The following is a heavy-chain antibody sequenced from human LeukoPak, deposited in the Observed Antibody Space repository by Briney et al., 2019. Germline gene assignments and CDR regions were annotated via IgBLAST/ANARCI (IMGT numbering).Heavy chain of an antibody. J-gene: IGHJ5*02. V-gene: IGHV3-74*01. Sequence: GGSLRLSCAASGFTVSSYWMHWVREAPGEWLVWVSRINSEGSRTSYAGSVKGRVTISRDNAKTTLYLQMNSLRAEDTAVYYCARGLLGRYSGYREATFAPWGQGPLVTVSS. D-gene: IGHD5-12*01. CDR2: INSEGSRT. CDR1: GFTVSSYW. CDR3: ARGLLGRYSGYREATFAP.